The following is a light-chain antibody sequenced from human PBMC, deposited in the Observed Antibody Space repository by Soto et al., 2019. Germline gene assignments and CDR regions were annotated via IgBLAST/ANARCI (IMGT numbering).Light chain of an antibody. V-gene: IGKV3-11*01. CDR2: DAS. J-gene: IGKJ1*01. CDR3: QQRSYWPLT. CDR1: QSVDNH. Sequence: IGLTQSPATLSLSPGERATLSCRASQSVDNHLAWYQQKPGQAPRLLIYDASNRATDIPARFSGSGSGTDFTLTISSLEPEDFVVYYCQQRSYWPLTFGQGTKVDIK.